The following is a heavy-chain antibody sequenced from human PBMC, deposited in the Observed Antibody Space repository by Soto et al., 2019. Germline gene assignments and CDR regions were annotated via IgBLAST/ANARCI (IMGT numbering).Heavy chain of an antibody. CDR2: INHSGST. D-gene: IGHD3-22*01. CDR3: ARGAYGSSGYYYVY. V-gene: IGHV4-34*01. CDR1: GGSFSGYY. J-gene: IGHJ4*02. Sequence: SETLPLTCAVYGGSFSGYYWSWIRQPPGKGLEWIGEINHSGSTNYNPSLKSRVTISVDTSKNQFSLKLSSVTAADTAVYYCARGAYGSSGYYYVYWGQGTLVTVSS.